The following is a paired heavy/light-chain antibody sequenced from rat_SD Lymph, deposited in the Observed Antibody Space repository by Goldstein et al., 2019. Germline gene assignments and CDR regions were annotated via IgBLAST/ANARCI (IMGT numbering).Light chain of an antibody. Sequence: DIVMTQAPLSVSVTPGESASISCRSSKSLLHSNGITYVYWYLQKPGKSPQLLIYRMSNLASGVPDRFSGSGSETDFTLKISRVEAEDVGIYYCGQLLENPPTFGAGTKLELK. CDR2: RMS. CDR1: KSLLHSNGITY. V-gene: IGKV2S17*01. J-gene: IGKJ2-1*01. CDR3: GQLLENPPT.
Heavy chain of an antibody. V-gene: IGHV5-34*01. J-gene: IGHJ2*01. CDR1: GFTFSNYG. Sequence: EVQLVESGGGLVQPGRSLKLSCLASGFTFSNYGMNWIRQAPGKGLEWVASISSSSSYIYYADTVKGRFTISRDNAKNTLYLQMTSLRSEDTALYYCARRLYNSGFDYWGQGVMVTVSS. D-gene: IGHD4-3*01. CDR3: ARRLYNSGFDY. CDR2: ISSSSSYI.